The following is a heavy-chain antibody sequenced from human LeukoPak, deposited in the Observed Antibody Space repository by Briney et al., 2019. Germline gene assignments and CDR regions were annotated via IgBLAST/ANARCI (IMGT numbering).Heavy chain of an antibody. CDR2: INHSGST. D-gene: IGHD2-15*01. CDR3: ARGLSAIVY. Sequence: SETLSLTCAVYGGSFNGYYWSWIRQPLGKGLEWIGEINHSGSTNYNPSLKSRVTISVDTSKNQFSLKLSSVTAADTAVYYCARGLSAIVYWGQGTLVTVSS. CDR1: GGSFNGYY. V-gene: IGHV4-34*01. J-gene: IGHJ4*02.